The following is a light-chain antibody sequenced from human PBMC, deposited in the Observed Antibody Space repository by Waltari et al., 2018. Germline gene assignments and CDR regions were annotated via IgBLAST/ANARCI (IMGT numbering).Light chain of an antibody. J-gene: IGKJ1*01. CDR1: QSVGSSY. CDR2: GAS. V-gene: IGKV3-20*01. CDR3: QQYGTSRT. Sequence: EIVLTQSPGTLSLSPGERATLSCRASQSVGSSYLAWDQQKPGQAPRLLIYGASSRATDIPARFSGSGSGTDFTLTISRLEPEDFAVYYCQQYGTSRTFGKGTKVEIK.